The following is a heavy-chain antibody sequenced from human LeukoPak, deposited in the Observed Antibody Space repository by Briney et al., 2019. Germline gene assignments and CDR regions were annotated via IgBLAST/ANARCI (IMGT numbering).Heavy chain of an antibody. D-gene: IGHD4-17*01. Sequence: PGGSLRLSCTVSGFTVSSNSMSWVRQAPGKGLEWVSFIYSDNTRYSDSVKGRFTISRDNSKNTLYLQMNSLRAEDTAVYYCARSYYGDYASSGFDIWGQGTMVTVSS. CDR2: IYSDNT. J-gene: IGHJ3*02. V-gene: IGHV3-53*01. CDR1: GFTVSSNS. CDR3: ARSYYGDYASSGFDI.